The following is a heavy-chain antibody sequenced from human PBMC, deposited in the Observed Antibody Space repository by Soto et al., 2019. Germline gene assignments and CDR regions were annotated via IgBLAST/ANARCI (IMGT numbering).Heavy chain of an antibody. D-gene: IGHD5-12*01. CDR2: ISYDGSNK. V-gene: IGHV3-30-3*01. Sequence: QVQLVESGGGVVQPGRSLRLSCEASGFTFSSYAMHWVRQAPGKGLEWVAVISYDGSNKYYADSVKGRFTISRDNSKNTLYLQMNSLRAEDTAVYYCARDGGRWLQFFFDYWGQGTLVTVSS. CDR1: GFTFSSYA. CDR3: ARDGGRWLQFFFDY. J-gene: IGHJ4*02.